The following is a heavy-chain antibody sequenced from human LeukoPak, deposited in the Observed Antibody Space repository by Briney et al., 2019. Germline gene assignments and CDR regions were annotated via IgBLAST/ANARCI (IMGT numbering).Heavy chain of an antibody. Sequence: GGSLRLSCAASGFTFSDYYMSWIRQAPGKGLEWVSYISSSGSTIYYADSVKGRFTISRDNAKNSLYLQMNSLRAEDTAVYYCAKDTRDGYNPGDYWGQGTLVTVSS. CDR3: AKDTRDGYNPGDY. J-gene: IGHJ4*02. V-gene: IGHV3-11*01. CDR1: GFTFSDYY. CDR2: ISSSGSTI. D-gene: IGHD5-24*01.